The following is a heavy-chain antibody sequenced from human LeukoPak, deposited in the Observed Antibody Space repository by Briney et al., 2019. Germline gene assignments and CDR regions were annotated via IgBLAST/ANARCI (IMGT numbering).Heavy chain of an antibody. CDR3: AIHPYSSGPYRNYFLPAP. D-gene: IGHD3-10*01. CDR1: GGSFSGYC. V-gene: IGHV4-34*01. J-gene: IGHJ5*02. CDR2: INHSGST. Sequence: SETLSLTSAFYGGSFSGYCSSWIRQPPGKGLEWIGEINHSGSTNYNPSLKSRVTISVDTSKNQFSLKLSSVTAADTAVYYCAIHPYSSGPYRNYFLPAPSVPGTLVTVSS.